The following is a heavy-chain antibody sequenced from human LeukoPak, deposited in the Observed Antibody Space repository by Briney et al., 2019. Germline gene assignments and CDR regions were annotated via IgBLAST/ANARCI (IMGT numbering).Heavy chain of an antibody. D-gene: IGHD2-2*01. CDR3: ASLLWKQFRTRTFYYYMDV. J-gene: IGHJ6*03. CDR1: GFTFSSYS. CDR2: ISSSSSYI. Sequence: GGSLRLSCAASGFTFSSYSMNWVRQAPGKGLEWVSSISSSSSYIYYADSVKGRFTISRDNAKNSLYLQMNSLRAEDTAVYYCASLLWKQFRTRTFYYYMDVWGKGTTVTVSS. V-gene: IGHV3-21*01.